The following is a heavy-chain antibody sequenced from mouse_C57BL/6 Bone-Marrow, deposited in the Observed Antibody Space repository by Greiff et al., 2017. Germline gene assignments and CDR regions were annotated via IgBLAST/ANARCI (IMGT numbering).Heavy chain of an antibody. Sequence: EVKVVESGGDLVKPGGSLKLSCAASGFTFSSSGMSWVRQTPDKRLEWVATISSGGSYTYYPDSVKGRFTISRDNAKNTLYLQMSSLKSEDTAMYYCARRDYYAMDYWGQGTSVTVSS. CDR1: GFTFSSSG. V-gene: IGHV5-6*02. CDR3: ARRDYYAMDY. CDR2: ISSGGSYT. J-gene: IGHJ4*01.